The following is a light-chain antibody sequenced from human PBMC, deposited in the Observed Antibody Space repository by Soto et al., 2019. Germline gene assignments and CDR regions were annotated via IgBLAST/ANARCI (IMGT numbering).Light chain of an antibody. CDR2: DES. CDR1: RTVSGNY. V-gene: IGKV3-20*01. CDR3: QYFGTSPVIV. Sequence: EIVLTQSPGTLSLSPGDRATLSCRASRTVSGNYLAWYQQRPNQAPRLLIFDESRRAAGIPDRFSGSGSGTDFTLTISRLEPEDFAVYFCQYFGTSPVIVFGGGTKVDMK. J-gene: IGKJ4*01.